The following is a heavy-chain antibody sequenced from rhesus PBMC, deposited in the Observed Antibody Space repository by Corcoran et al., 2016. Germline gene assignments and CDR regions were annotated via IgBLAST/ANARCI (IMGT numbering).Heavy chain of an antibody. J-gene: IGHJ6*01. CDR3: ARRPSYYYSGSFDGLDS. D-gene: IGHD3-16*01. Sequence: QVQLQESGPGLVKPSETLSLTCAVSGGSISGYYWNWIRKPPGKGLEGIGYIGGSSASSSNNPSVKRRVTMSTDTSKNQFSLKLSSVPAADTAVYYCARRPSYYYSGSFDGLDSWGQGVVVTVSS. CDR2: IGGSSASS. V-gene: IGHV4-165*02. CDR1: GGSISGYY.